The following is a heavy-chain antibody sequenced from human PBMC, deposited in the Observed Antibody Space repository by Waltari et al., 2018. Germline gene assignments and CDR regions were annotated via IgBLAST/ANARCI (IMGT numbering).Heavy chain of an antibody. V-gene: IGHV1-69*14. J-gene: IGHJ6*03. Sequence: QVQLVQSGAEVKKPGSSVKVSCKASGGTFSSYAISWVRQAPGQGLEWMGGIIPIFGTANYAQKFQGRVTITADKSTSTAYMELSSLRSEDTAVYYCARASLGNLAARPRHYYYYMDVWGKGTTVTVSS. CDR1: GGTFSSYA. CDR2: IIPIFGTA. D-gene: IGHD6-6*01. CDR3: ARASLGNLAARPRHYYYYMDV.